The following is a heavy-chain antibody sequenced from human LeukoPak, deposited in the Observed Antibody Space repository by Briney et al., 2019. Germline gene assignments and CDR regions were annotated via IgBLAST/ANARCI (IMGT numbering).Heavy chain of an antibody. CDR3: ARLANNDNSGDPDTFDM. CDR2: IYYSGST. D-gene: IGHD3-22*01. V-gene: IGHV4-59*11. Sequence: SETLSLTCTVSGGSISRHYWSWIRQPPGKGLEWIGYIYYSGSTRYNPSLQSRVTISLDTSKNQFSLKLTSVTAADTAVYSCARLANNDNSGDPDTFDMWGQGTMVIVSS. J-gene: IGHJ3*02. CDR1: GGSISRHY.